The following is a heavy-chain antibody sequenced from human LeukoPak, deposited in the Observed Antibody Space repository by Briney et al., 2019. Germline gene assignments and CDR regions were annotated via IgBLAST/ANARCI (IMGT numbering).Heavy chain of an antibody. Sequence: GRSLRLSCAASGFTFRSHAMHWVRQAPGKGLEWVAVISYDGSNKYYADSVKGRFTISRDNSKNTLYLQMNSLRAEDTAVYYYARDSLYCSSTSCPIDYWGQGTLVTVSS. CDR3: ARDSLYCSSTSCPIDY. J-gene: IGHJ4*02. V-gene: IGHV3-30*04. CDR1: GFTFRSHA. D-gene: IGHD2-2*01. CDR2: ISYDGSNK.